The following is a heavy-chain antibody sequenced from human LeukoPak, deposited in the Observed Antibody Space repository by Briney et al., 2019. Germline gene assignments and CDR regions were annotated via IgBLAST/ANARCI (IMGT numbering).Heavy chain of an antibody. Sequence: SETLSLTCAVYGGSFSGYYWSWIRQPPGKGLEWIGEINHSGSTNYNPSLKSRVTISVDTSKNQFSLKLRSVTAADTAVYYCARDIVVVPAVGDYYYYMDVWGKGTTVTVSS. CDR3: ARDIVVVPAVGDYYYYMDV. D-gene: IGHD2-2*01. J-gene: IGHJ6*03. CDR2: INHSGST. V-gene: IGHV4-34*01. CDR1: GGSFSGYY.